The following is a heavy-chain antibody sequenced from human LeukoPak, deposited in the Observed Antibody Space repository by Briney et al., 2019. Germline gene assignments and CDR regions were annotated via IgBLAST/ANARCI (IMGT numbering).Heavy chain of an antibody. J-gene: IGHJ4*02. CDR2: IYYSGST. CDR3: ARVKRDYGDQHFDY. V-gene: IGHV4-31*03. CDR1: GGSISSGGYY. D-gene: IGHD4-17*01. Sequence: TSETLSLTCTVSGGSISSGGYYWSWIRQHPGKGLEWIGYIYYSGSTYYNPSLKSRVTISVDTSKNQFSLKLSSVTAADTAVYYCARVKRDYGDQHFDYWGQGTLVTVSS.